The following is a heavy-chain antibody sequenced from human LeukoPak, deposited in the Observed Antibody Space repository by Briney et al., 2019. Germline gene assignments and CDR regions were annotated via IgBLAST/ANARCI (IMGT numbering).Heavy chain of an antibody. CDR1: GFTFSSYS. Sequence: PGGSLRLSCAASGFTFSSYSMNWVRQAPGKGLEWISSISSSSSYIYYADSVKGRFTISRDNAKNSLYLQMNSLRAEDTAVCYCAREDDILTGYLFDYWGQGTLVTVSS. D-gene: IGHD3-9*01. CDR2: ISSSSSYI. V-gene: IGHV3-21*01. J-gene: IGHJ4*02. CDR3: AREDDILTGYLFDY.